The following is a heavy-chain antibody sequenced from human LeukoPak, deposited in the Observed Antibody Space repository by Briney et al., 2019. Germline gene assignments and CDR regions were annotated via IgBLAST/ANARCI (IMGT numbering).Heavy chain of an antibody. D-gene: IGHD3-22*01. CDR1: GFTFSTYD. Sequence: GGSLRLSCAASGFTFSTYDMKWVRQAPGKGLEWVAVISYDGSNKYYADSVKGRFTISRDNSKNTLYLQMNSLRAEDTAVYYCAAGSSGYDDAFDTWGQGTMVTVSS. CDR3: AAGSSGYDDAFDT. J-gene: IGHJ3*02. V-gene: IGHV3-30-3*01. CDR2: ISYDGSNK.